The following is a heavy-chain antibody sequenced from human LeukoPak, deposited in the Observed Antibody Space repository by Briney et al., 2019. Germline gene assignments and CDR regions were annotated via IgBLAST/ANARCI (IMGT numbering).Heavy chain of an antibody. D-gene: IGHD1-26*01. CDR1: GYTFTSYG. V-gene: IGHV1-18*01. Sequence: ASVKVSCKASGYTFTSYGISWVRQAPGQGLEWMGWISAYNGNTNYAQKLQGRVTITTDTSTSTAYMELRSLRSDDTAVYYCARSPRWELLEGGFDYWGQGTLVTVSS. CDR3: ARSPRWELLEGGFDY. J-gene: IGHJ4*02. CDR2: ISAYNGNT.